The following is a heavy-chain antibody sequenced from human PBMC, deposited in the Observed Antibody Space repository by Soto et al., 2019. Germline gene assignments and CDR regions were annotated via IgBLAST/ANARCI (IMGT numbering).Heavy chain of an antibody. J-gene: IGHJ4*02. Sequence: GGSLRLSCAASGFTVSSNYMSWVRQAPGKGLEWVSVIYSGGSTYYADSVKGRFTISRDNSKNTLYLQMNSLRAEDTAVYYCARASARQGGILLPILDYWGQGTLVTVSS. CDR3: ARASARQGGILLPILDY. CDR2: IYSGGST. D-gene: IGHD3-16*01. CDR1: GFTVSSNY. V-gene: IGHV3-53*01.